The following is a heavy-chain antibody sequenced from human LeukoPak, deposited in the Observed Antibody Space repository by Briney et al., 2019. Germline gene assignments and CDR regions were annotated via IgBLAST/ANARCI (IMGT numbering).Heavy chain of an antibody. CDR3: ARANYYDYAFDI. Sequence: GGSLRLTCAASGFTFSRHSINWVRQAPGKGLEWVSSISSSSSYIYYADSVKGRFTISRDNAKNSLYLQMNSLRAEDTAVYYCARANYYDYAFDIWGQGTMVTVSS. D-gene: IGHD3-22*01. CDR1: GFTFSRHS. J-gene: IGHJ3*02. V-gene: IGHV3-21*01. CDR2: ISSSSSYI.